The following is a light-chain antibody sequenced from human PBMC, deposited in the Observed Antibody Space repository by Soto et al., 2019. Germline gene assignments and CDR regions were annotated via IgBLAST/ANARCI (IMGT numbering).Light chain of an antibody. J-gene: IGLJ1*01. CDR1: SSDVGGYDY. CDR2: EVN. CDR3: SSYSISTAYL. Sequence: QSVLTQPASVSGSPGQSITISCTGTSSDVGGYDYVSWYQRHPGKAPKLMVFEVNNRPSGVSYRFSGSKSGNTASLTISGLQAEDEADYFCSSYSISTAYLFGTGTKV. V-gene: IGLV2-14*01.